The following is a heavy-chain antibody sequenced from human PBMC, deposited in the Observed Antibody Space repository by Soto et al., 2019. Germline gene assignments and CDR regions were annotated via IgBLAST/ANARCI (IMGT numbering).Heavy chain of an antibody. D-gene: IGHD3-3*01. CDR3: SRGSWDDVSGHYYMDV. CDR1: GDSGSSNRAG. Sequence: SQTRSLTCAISGDSGSSNRAGWNWVRKTPSRGLEWLGRTYYKSKWYYNSAVSVKSRITINPDTSKNQFSLQLNSVTPEDTAVYYCSRGSWDDVSGHYYMDVWGKGTTVTVSS. V-gene: IGHV6-1*01. J-gene: IGHJ6*03. CDR2: TYYKSKWYY.